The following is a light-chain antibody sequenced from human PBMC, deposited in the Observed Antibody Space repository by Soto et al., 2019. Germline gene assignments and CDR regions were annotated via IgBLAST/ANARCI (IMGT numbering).Light chain of an antibody. Sequence: EIVLTQSPGTLSLSLGERATLSCRASQSVSSNYLAWYRQKPGQAPRLLIYATSARAPGIPDRFSGSGSGTDFTLTISRLEPEDFAVYYCQQYGNSPRYSFGQGTKLEIK. CDR2: ATS. J-gene: IGKJ2*03. CDR1: QSVSSNY. CDR3: QQYGNSPRYS. V-gene: IGKV3-20*01.